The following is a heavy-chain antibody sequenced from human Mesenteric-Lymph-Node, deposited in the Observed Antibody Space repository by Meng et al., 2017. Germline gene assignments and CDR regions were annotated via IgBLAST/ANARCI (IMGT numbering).Heavy chain of an antibody. V-gene: IGHV3-33*01. CDR3: ARQGNYDSIGSLDY. CDR1: GFTFSSYG. Sequence: QVQLVESGGGVVQPGRSLRLSGAASGFTFSSYGMHWVRQAPGKGLEWVAVIWYDGSNKNYADSVKGRFTISRDNSKNTLYLQMNSLRAEDTAVYYCARQGNYDSIGSLDYWGQGTLVTVSS. CDR2: IWYDGSNK. D-gene: IGHD3-22*01. J-gene: IGHJ4*02.